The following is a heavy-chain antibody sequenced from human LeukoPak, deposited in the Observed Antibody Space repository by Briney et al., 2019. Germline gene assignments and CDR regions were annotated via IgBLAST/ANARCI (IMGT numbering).Heavy chain of an antibody. D-gene: IGHD3-9*01. Sequence: PSETLSLTCTVSGGSISSKSYFWGWIRQPPGKGLEWIGTISYSGGTYYNPPLQSRVTISEDSSKNQFSLRLTSVTAADTALYYCARHVDSLGSGFPFDYWGQGTLVTVSS. V-gene: IGHV4-39*01. J-gene: IGHJ4*02. CDR3: ARHVDSLGSGFPFDY. CDR2: ISYSGGT. CDR1: GGSISSKSYF.